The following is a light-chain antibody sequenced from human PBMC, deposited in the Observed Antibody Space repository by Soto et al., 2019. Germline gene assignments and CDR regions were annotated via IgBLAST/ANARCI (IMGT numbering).Light chain of an antibody. CDR2: GAS. Sequence: VLTQSPGTLSLSPGERATLSCRASQTVRSSYLAWYQQIPGQSPRLLIYGASSRATGIPDRFSGSGSGTDFTLTISRLEPEDFAVYYCQQYGSSPTFGQGTRLEIK. J-gene: IGKJ5*01. CDR1: QTVRSSY. V-gene: IGKV3-20*01. CDR3: QQYGSSPT.